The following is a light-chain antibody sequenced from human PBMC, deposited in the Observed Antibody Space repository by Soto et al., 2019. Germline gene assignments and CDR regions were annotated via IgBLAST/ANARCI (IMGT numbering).Light chain of an antibody. CDR1: QSVGKY. Sequence: EIVMTHSPATLSLSPGERATLSCRASQSVGKYLVWYQQKPGQAPRLLIYDASNRATGIPARFSGSGSGTDFTLTISSLQPEDFASYYCQQLDRYPFNFGGGTKVDIK. CDR2: DAS. V-gene: IGKV3-11*01. J-gene: IGKJ4*01. CDR3: QQLDRYPFN.